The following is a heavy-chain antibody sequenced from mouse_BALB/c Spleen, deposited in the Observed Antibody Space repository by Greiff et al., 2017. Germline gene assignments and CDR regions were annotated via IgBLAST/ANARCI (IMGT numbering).Heavy chain of an antibody. V-gene: IGHV5-12-1*01. D-gene: IGHD4-1*01. CDR1: GFAFSSYD. J-gene: IGHJ1*01. Sequence: EVKLVESGGGLVKPGGSLKLSCAASGFAFSSYDMSWVRQTPEKRLEWVAYISSGGGSTYYPDTVKGRFTISRDNAKNTLYLQMSSLKSEDTAMYYCARQRTADLYFDGWGAGTTVTVSS. CDR3: ARQRTADLYFDG. CDR2: ISSGGGST.